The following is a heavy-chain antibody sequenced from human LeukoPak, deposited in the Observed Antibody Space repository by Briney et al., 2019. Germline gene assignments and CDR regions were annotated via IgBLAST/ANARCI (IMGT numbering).Heavy chain of an antibody. Sequence: GGSLRLSCAASGFTFSSYAMHWVRQAPGKGLEWVAVISYDGSNKYYADSVKCRFTISRDNSKNTLYLQMNSLRAEDTAVYYCARGEGVERTVYFDYWGQGTLVTVSS. J-gene: IGHJ4*02. CDR3: ARGEGVERTVYFDY. D-gene: IGHD1-1*01. CDR2: ISYDGSNK. CDR1: GFTFSSYA. V-gene: IGHV3-30-3*01.